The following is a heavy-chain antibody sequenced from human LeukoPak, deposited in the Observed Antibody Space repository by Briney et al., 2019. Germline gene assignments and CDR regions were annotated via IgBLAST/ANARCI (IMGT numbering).Heavy chain of an antibody. CDR1: GFTFSSYG. V-gene: IGHV3-33*06. CDR3: AKGQQWLAIPFDY. J-gene: IGHJ4*02. Sequence: PGGSLRLSCAASGFTFSSYGMHWVRQAPGKGLECVAVIWYDGSNKYYADSVKGRFTISRDNSKNTLYLQMNSLRAEDTAVYYCAKGQQWLAIPFDYWGQGTLVTVSS. D-gene: IGHD6-19*01. CDR2: IWYDGSNK.